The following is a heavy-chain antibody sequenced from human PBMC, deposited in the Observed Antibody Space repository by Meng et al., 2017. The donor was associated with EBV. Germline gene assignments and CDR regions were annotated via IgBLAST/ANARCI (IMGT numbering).Heavy chain of an antibody. CDR2: LIPMSGAP. J-gene: IGHJ4*02. D-gene: IGHD3-10*01. Sequence: QVPLEQLGDGVKIPGCAVKVSCRTSGGTFRSDAVSWVRQAPGQGLGWMGGLIPMSGAPNYGQKFKDRVTIIADESTSTHSMELNNLRFEDTAMYYCASESGRGFTPDYWGQGTLVTVSS. V-gene: IGHV1-69*01. CDR3: ASESGRGFTPDY. CDR1: GGTFRSDA.